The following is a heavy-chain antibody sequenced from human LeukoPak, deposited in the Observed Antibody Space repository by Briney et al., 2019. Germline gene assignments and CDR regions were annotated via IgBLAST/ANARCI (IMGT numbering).Heavy chain of an antibody. CDR2: ISAYNGNT. CDR1: GYTFTSYG. V-gene: IGHV1-18*01. D-gene: IGHD3-10*01. CDR3: ARETYYYGSGSYDFDY. J-gene: IGHJ4*02. Sequence: ASVKVSCKASGYTFTSYGISWVRQAPGQGLEWMGWISAYNGNTNYAQKLQGRVTMTTDTSTSTAYMELRSLRSDDTAVYYCARETYYYGSGSYDFDYWGPGTLVTVSS.